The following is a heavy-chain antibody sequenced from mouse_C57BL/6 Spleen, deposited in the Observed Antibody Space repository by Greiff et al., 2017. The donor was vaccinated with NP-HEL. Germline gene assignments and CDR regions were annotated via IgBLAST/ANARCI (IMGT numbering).Heavy chain of an antibody. D-gene: IGHD4-1*01. CDR2: IWTGGST. V-gene: IGHV2-5*01. Sequence: QVQLQQSGPGLVQPSQSLSITCTVSGFSLTSYGVHWVRQSPGKGLEWLGVIWTGGSTDYNAAFMSRLSITKDNSKSQVFFKMNSLQADDTAIYYCAKNGKDYYAMDYWGQGTSVTVSS. CDR1: GFSLTSYG. CDR3: AKNGKDYYAMDY. J-gene: IGHJ4*01.